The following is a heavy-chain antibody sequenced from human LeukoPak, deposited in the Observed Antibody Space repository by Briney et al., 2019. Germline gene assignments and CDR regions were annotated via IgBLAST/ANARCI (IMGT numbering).Heavy chain of an antibody. CDR2: ISSRSSYI. CDR1: GFTFSSYS. J-gene: IGHJ4*02. D-gene: IGHD3-10*01. CDR3: ARDYLVRGVIAKQYDY. V-gene: IGHV3-21*01. Sequence: GGSLRLSCAASGFTFSSYSMNWVRQAPGKGLEWVSSISSRSSYIYYADAVKGRFTISRDNAWNSLNLQMNSLRAEDTAVYYCARDYLVRGVIAKQYDYWGQGTLVTVSS.